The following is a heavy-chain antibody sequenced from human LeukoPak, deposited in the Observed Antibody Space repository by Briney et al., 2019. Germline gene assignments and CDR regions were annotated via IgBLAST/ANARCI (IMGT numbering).Heavy chain of an antibody. J-gene: IGHJ4*02. CDR3: ASLPEPRLHSDFDY. CDR1: GYTFTSYG. D-gene: IGHD1-14*01. Sequence: ASVTVSCKASGYTFTSYGISWVRQAPGQGLEWMGWISAYNGNTNYAQKLQGRVTMTTDTSTSTAYMELSSLRSEDTAVYYCASLPEPRLHSDFDYWGQGTLVTVSS. V-gene: IGHV1-18*01. CDR2: ISAYNGNT.